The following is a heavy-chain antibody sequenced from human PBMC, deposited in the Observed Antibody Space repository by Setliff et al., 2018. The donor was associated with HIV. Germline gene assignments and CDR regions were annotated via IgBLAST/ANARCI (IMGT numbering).Heavy chain of an antibody. V-gene: IGHV4-59*01. D-gene: IGHD3-16*01. CDR1: GGSLSDYY. Sequence: SETLSLTCTVSGGSLSDYYWSWIRQAPGKGLEWIGYVYYNGNINYNPSLRSRVTISVDTSKNQFSLTLTSVTATDTAIYHCAKGGASSHWLGPWGQGTLVTVSS. J-gene: IGHJ5*02. CDR3: AKGGASSHWLGP. CDR2: VYYNGNI.